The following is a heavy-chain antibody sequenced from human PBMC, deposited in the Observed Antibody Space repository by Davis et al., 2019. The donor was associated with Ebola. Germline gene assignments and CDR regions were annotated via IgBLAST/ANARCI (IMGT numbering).Heavy chain of an antibody. CDR2: IYYSGST. Sequence: PSETLSLTCTVSGGSISSYYWSWIRQPPGKGLEWIGYIYYSGSTNYNPSLKSRVTISVDTSKNQFSLKLSSVTAADTAVYYRAREGDTMVRGGDDAFDIWGQGTMVTVSS. CDR1: GGSISSYY. D-gene: IGHD3-10*01. J-gene: IGHJ3*02. V-gene: IGHV4-59*01. CDR3: AREGDTMVRGGDDAFDI.